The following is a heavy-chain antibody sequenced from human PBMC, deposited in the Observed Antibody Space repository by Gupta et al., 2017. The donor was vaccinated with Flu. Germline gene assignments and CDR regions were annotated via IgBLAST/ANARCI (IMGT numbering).Heavy chain of an antibody. Sequence: AMSWVRQVPGKGLEWISGISASGSRTYYADSGKGRFTISRDTSKNTLYLQMNSLRAEDTAIYYCAKNRLAGAISYYYGLDVWGQGTTVTVS. V-gene: IGHV3-23*01. CDR3: AKNRLAGAISYYYGLDV. CDR2: ISASGSRT. D-gene: IGHD1-26*01. CDR1: A. J-gene: IGHJ6*02.